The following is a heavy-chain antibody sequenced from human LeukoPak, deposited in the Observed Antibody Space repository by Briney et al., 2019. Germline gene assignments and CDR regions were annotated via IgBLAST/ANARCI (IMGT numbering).Heavy chain of an antibody. CDR1: GFTFSSYA. V-gene: IGHV3-30*04. CDR2: ISYEGSNK. Sequence: GGSLRLSCAASGFTFSSYAMHWVRQAPGKRLEWVAVISYEGSNKYYADSVKGRFTISRDNSKNTLYLQMNSLRAEDTAVYYCARGPERITMIVVGDVWGQGTTVTVSS. J-gene: IGHJ6*02. D-gene: IGHD3-22*01. CDR3: ARGPERITMIVVGDV.